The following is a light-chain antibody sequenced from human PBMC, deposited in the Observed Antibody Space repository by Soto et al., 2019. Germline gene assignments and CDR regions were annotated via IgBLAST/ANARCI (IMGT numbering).Light chain of an antibody. Sequence: DIQMTQSPSSLSASVGDRVTITCRASQSISSYLNWYQQKPGKAPKLLIYAASSLQSGVPSRFSGSGSGPDFTLTISSLQPEDVATYYCQQSYSTPTCGGGTKVEIK. CDR2: AAS. CDR3: QQSYSTPT. J-gene: IGKJ4*01. V-gene: IGKV1-39*01. CDR1: QSISSY.